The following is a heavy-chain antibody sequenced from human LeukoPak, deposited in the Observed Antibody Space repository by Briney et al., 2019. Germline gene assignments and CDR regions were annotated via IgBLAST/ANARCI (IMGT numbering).Heavy chain of an antibody. CDR2: INPNSGDT. CDR3: ARRAVPGTSPSDY. Sequence: ASVKVSCKASGYTFTGYYLHWVRQAPGQGLEWMGRINPNSGDTNYAQKFQGRVTMTRDTSISAAYMELSSLTSDDTAVYYCARRAVPGTSPSDYWGQETLVSVSS. V-gene: IGHV1-2*06. CDR1: GYTFTGYY. J-gene: IGHJ4*02. D-gene: IGHD6-19*01.